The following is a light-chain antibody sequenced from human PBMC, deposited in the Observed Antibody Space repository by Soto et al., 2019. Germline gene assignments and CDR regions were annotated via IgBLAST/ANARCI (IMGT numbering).Light chain of an antibody. V-gene: IGKV1-5*01. CDR1: QSVRSW. CDR3: QQRYKTSLSS. J-gene: IGKJ2*01. Sequence: DIQVTQSPSTLSASVGDRVTITCRASQSVRSWLAWYQQKPGKAPRLLIYDASTLESGVPSRFSGSGSETDFTLTITSLQPEDSTTYHCQQRYKTSLSSFGQGTKVDIK. CDR2: DAS.